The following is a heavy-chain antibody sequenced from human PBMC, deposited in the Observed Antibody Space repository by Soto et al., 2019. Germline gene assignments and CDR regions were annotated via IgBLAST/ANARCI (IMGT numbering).Heavy chain of an antibody. CDR3: ARVIRGWLGYYFDY. V-gene: IGHV3-48*03. CDR1: GFTFSSYE. CDR2: ISSSGSTI. J-gene: IGHJ4*02. Sequence: EVQLVESGGGLVQPGGSLRLSCAASGFTFSSYEMNWVRQAPGKGLEWVSYISSSGSTIYYADSLKGRFTISRDNAKNSLYLQMNSLRAEDTAVYYCARVIRGWLGYYFDYWGQGTLVTVSS. D-gene: IGHD6-19*01.